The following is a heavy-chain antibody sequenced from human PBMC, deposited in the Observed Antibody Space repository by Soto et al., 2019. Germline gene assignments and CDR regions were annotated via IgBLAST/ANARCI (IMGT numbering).Heavy chain of an antibody. D-gene: IGHD3-10*02. CDR3: ARRYFVYYFDL. CDR1: GGSITSTNYY. V-gene: IGHV4-39*01. J-gene: IGHJ4*02. Sequence: SETLSLTCTVSGGSITSTNYYWGWIRQPPGRGLEWVASIYHTGTAYYSPSLRGRVTISVDTSKNQFSLKLSSLTAADTAVYYGARRYFVYYFDLWGQGTPVPV. CDR2: IYHTGTA.